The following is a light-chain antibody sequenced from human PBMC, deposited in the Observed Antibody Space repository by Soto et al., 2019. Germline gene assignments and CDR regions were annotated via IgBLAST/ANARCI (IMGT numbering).Light chain of an antibody. CDR1: QSVNSN. CDR2: GAS. V-gene: IGKV3-15*01. Sequence: EIMMTQSPVTLSVSPGERATLSCRASQSVNSNLAWYQQKPGQAPRLLIYGASTRATGIPASFIGNGSGTEFTLTASSLQPEDSAVYYCHQYNSWPRGTFGPGTKVEIK. CDR3: HQYNSWPRGT. J-gene: IGKJ3*01.